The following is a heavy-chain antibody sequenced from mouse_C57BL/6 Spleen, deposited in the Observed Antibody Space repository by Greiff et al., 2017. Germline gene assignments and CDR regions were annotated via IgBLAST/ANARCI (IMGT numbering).Heavy chain of an antibody. V-gene: IGHV1-82*01. CDR3: ARGSSGYHYAMDY. CDR1: GYAFSSSW. D-gene: IGHD3-2*02. J-gene: IGHJ4*01. Sequence: QVQLKESGPELVKPGASVKISCKASGYAFSSSWMNWVKQRPGKGLEWIGRIYPGDGDTNYNGKFKGQATLTADKSSSPAYMQLSSLTSEDSAVYCCARGSSGYHYAMDYWGQGTSVTVSS. CDR2: IYPGDGDT.